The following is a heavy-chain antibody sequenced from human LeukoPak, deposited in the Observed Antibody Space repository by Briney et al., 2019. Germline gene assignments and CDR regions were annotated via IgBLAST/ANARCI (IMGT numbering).Heavy chain of an antibody. CDR1: GGSISSTYY. CDR2: IFYRGST. J-gene: IGHJ4*02. V-gene: IGHV4-39*07. D-gene: IGHD6-13*01. CDR3: ARVGGSSWYYFDY. Sequence: PSETLSLTCTVSGGSISSTYYWGWIRQPPGKGLEWIGSIFYRGSTYNNPSLKSRVTISVDTSKNQFSLKLSSVTAADTAVYYCARVGGSSWYYFDYWGQGTLVTVSS.